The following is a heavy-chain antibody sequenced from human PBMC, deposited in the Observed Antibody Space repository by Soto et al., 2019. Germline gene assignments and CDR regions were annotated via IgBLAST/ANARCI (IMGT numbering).Heavy chain of an antibody. CDR2: ISSSSSTI. CDR1: GFTFSSYS. J-gene: IGHJ4*02. CDR3: ARDQHDYSNYALLAPHDY. V-gene: IGHV3-48*02. Sequence: PGGSLRLSCAASGFTFSSYSMNWVRQAPGKGLEWVSYISSSSSTIYYADSVKGRFTISRDNAKNSLYLQMNSLRDEDTAVYYCARDQHDYSNYALLAPHDYWGQGTLVTVSS. D-gene: IGHD4-4*01.